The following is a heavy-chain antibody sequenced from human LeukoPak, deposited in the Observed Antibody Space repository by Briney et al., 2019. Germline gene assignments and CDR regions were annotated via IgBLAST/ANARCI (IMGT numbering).Heavy chain of an antibody. D-gene: IGHD2-8*02. CDR2: ISAYNGNA. CDR1: GYTFTSYG. CDR3: ASVVYARWFDP. V-gene: IGHV1-18*01. Sequence: ASVKVSCKASGYTFTSYGISWVRQAPGQGLEWMGWISAYNGNANYAQKLQGRVTMTTDTSTSTAYMELRSLRSDDTAVYYCASVVYARWFDPWGQGTLVTVSS. J-gene: IGHJ5*02.